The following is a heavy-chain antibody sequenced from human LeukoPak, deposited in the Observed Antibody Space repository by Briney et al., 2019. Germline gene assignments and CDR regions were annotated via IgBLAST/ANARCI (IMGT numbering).Heavy chain of an antibody. CDR1: GGSFSRDA. CDR2: FIPMVGIA. D-gene: IGHD2-2*02. Sequence: SVKVSCKASGGSFSRDAISWVRQAPGQGLEWMGRFIPMVGIATYAQKFQGRVTITEDRSTSTAYMELSSLRSEDTAVYYCARIQAVGVPVAIDAYYSYGMDVWGQGTAVSVSS. CDR3: ARIQAVGVPVAIDAYYSYGMDV. V-gene: IGHV1-69*04. J-gene: IGHJ6*02.